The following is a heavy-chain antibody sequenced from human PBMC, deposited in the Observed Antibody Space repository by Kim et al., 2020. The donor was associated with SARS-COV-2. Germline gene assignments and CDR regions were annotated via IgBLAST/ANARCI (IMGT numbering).Heavy chain of an antibody. Sequence: GGSLRLSCEGSGFIFSHYWMHWVRQAPGKGLEWVSRIRNDGSFTGHADSVKGRFTISRDNDKNTLYLQMNSLRVEDTAVYYCAHFGFDWPLALWGEGTLVTVSS. CDR3: AHFGFDWPLAL. CDR1: GFIFSHYW. CDR2: IRNDGSFT. J-gene: IGHJ4*02. D-gene: IGHD3-9*01. V-gene: IGHV3-74*01.